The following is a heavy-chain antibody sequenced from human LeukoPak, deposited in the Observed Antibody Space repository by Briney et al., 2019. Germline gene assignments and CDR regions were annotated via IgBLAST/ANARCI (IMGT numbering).Heavy chain of an antibody. V-gene: IGHV3-48*03. Sequence: PGGSLRLSCAASGFTFSSCEMNWVRQAPGKGLEWVSYISSSGSTIYYADSVKGRFTISRDNAKNSLSLQMNSLRAEDTAVYYCARGGYCSGGSCYYYGMDVWGKGTTVTVSS. D-gene: IGHD2-15*01. CDR2: ISSSGSTI. J-gene: IGHJ6*04. CDR1: GFTFSSCE. CDR3: ARGGYCSGGSCYYYGMDV.